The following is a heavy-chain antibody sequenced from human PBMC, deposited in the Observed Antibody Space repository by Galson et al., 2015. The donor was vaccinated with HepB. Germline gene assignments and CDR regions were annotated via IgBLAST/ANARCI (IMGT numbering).Heavy chain of an antibody. V-gene: IGHV1-3*01. J-gene: IGHJ6*03. CDR3: ARDGGEQLVYYYYYYMDV. CDR2: IKPGNGNI. CDR1: GYTFTNYA. Sequence: SVKVSCKASGYTFTNYAMHWVRQAPGQRLEWMGWIKPGNGNIRYSQKFQGRVTITRDTSASTAYMEMSSLRSEDTAVYYCARDGGEQLVYYYYYYMDVWGKGTTVTVSS. D-gene: IGHD6-13*01.